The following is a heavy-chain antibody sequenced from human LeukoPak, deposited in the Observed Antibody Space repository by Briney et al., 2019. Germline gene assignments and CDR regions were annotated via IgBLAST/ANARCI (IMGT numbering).Heavy chain of an antibody. V-gene: IGHV3-30*18. CDR1: GFTFSSYG. Sequence: GGSLRLSCAASGFTFSSYGMHWVRQAPGKGLEWVAVISYDGSNKYYADSVKGRFTISRDNSKNTLYLQMNSLRAEDTAVYYCAKGHTMIVVRLLDYWGQGTLVTVSS. J-gene: IGHJ4*02. CDR2: ISYDGSNK. CDR3: AKGHTMIVVRLLDY. D-gene: IGHD3-22*01.